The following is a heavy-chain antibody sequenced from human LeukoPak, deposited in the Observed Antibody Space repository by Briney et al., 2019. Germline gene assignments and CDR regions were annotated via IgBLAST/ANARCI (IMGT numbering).Heavy chain of an antibody. Sequence: PSETLSLTCTVSGGSISSGDYYWSWIRQPPGEGLEWIGYIYYSGGTYYNPSLKSRVTISVDTSKNQFSLKLSSVTAADTAVYYCARGASIRYYYYYYGMDVWGQGTTVTVSS. CDR2: IYYSGGT. CDR3: ARGASIRYYYYYYGMDV. J-gene: IGHJ6*02. V-gene: IGHV4-30-4*01. CDR1: GGSISSGDYY.